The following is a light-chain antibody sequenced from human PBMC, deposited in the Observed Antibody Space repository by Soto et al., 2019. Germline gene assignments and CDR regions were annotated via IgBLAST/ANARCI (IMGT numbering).Light chain of an antibody. Sequence: LTQSAATVSLSPGERATLSCRASQSIHTSLAWYQQKSGKPPRLVIYGASNRATGIPDRFSGSGSGTDFTLTISRLEPEDFAVYYCQQYGSSGPFGQGTKVAIK. J-gene: IGKJ1*01. CDR3: QQYGSSGP. V-gene: IGKV3-20*01. CDR1: QSIHTS. CDR2: GAS.